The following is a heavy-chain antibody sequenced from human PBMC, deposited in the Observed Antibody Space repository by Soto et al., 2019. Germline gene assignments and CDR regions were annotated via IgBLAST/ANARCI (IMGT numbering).Heavy chain of an antibody. CDR2: ISYDGSNK. V-gene: IGHV3-30*18. CDR3: AKARLGYCSGGSCYSLDY. CDR1: GFTFSSYG. Sequence: QVQLVESGGGVVQPGRSLRLSCAASGFTFSSYGMHWVRQAPGKGLEWVAVISYDGSNKYYADSVKGRFTISRDNSKNTLYLQMNSLRAEDTAVYYCAKARLGYCSGGSCYSLDYWGQGTLVTVSS. J-gene: IGHJ4*02. D-gene: IGHD2-15*01.